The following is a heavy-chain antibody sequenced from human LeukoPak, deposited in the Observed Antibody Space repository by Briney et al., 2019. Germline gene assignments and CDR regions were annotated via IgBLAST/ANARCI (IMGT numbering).Heavy chain of an antibody. CDR2: IYNTVDV. Sequence: SETLSLTCTVPGGSIIGSYWTWIRQSPGGGLEYIGYIYNTVDVNYSPSLKSRVTISIDMSRSQFSLRLKSVTAADTAIYYCAISRNYDSTGYNPTYYFDSWGQGALVTVSS. J-gene: IGHJ4*02. CDR3: AISRNYDSTGYNPTYYFDS. D-gene: IGHD3-22*01. CDR1: GGSIIGSY. V-gene: IGHV4-59*01.